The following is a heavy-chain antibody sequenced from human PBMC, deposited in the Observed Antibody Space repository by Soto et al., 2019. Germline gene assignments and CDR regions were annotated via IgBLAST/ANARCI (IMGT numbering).Heavy chain of an antibody. CDR1: GYRFTSYG. V-gene: IGHV1-18*01. J-gene: IGHJ6*02. Sequence: ASVKLSCTASGYRFTSYGISWVRQAPRQGLEWMGWISAYNGNTNYAQKLQGRVTMTTDTSTSTAYMELRSLRSDDTAVYYCARDGDIVVVVAANYPGYYYYGMDVWGQGTTVTVSS. CDR3: ARDGDIVVVVAANYPGYYYYGMDV. CDR2: ISAYNGNT. D-gene: IGHD2-15*01.